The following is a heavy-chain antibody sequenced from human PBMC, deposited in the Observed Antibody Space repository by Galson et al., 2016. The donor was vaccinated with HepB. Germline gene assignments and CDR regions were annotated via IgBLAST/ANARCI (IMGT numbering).Heavy chain of an antibody. CDR3: AKDMHSNYGGNSEVGYYYGMDV. D-gene: IGHD4-23*01. J-gene: IGHJ6*02. CDR2: LNWNSGNI. V-gene: IGHV3-9*01. CDR1: GLSFDDYA. Sequence: SLRLSCAASGLSFDDYAMHWVRQRPGKGLEWVASLNWNSGNIAYGDSVKGRSTISRDNAKNSLFLQMNSLRGEDTALYYCAKDMHSNYGGNSEVGYYYGMDVWGQGTTVTVSS.